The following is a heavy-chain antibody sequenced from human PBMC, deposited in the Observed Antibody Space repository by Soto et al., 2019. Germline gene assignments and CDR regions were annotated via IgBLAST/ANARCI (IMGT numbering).Heavy chain of an antibody. J-gene: IGHJ3*02. CDR3: ARHVAEAYSDAFDI. D-gene: IGHD6-19*01. CDR1: GFTVSTNN. CDR2: IYSGGNT. V-gene: IGHV3-66*04. Sequence: QVVESGGGLVHSGGSLRLSCAASGFTVSTNNMNWVRQAPGKGLEWVSVIYSGGNTYYTDSVKGRFIVSRDNSKHAVFLQMNILRDDDTAVYYCARHVAEAYSDAFDIWGQGTMVTVSS.